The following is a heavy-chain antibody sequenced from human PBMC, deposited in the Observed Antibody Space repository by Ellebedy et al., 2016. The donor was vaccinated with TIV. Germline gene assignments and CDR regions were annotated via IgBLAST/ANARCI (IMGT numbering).Heavy chain of an antibody. V-gene: IGHV3-48*04. CDR3: ARSVEYYFDS. Sequence: GESLKISCAASGFPFRFYSINWVRQAPGKGLEWISYMTSDMRTIYYADSVKGRFTISRDNARESLTLQMDSLRVEDTAVYYCARSVEYYFDSWGQGALVTVSS. CDR2: MTSDMRTI. CDR1: GFPFRFYS. J-gene: IGHJ4*02. D-gene: IGHD2-15*01.